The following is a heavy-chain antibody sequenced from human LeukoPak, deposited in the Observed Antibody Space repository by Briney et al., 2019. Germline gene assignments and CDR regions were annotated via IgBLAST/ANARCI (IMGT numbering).Heavy chain of an antibody. Sequence: SPSETLSLTCTVSGYSISSGYYWGWIRQPPGKGLEWIGSIYHSGSTYYNPSLKSRVTISVDTSKNQFSLKLSSVTAADTAVYYCARVNLKRWLQLGSYFDYWDQGTLVTVSS. CDR1: GYSISSGYY. CDR3: ARVNLKRWLQLGSYFDY. D-gene: IGHD5-24*01. V-gene: IGHV4-38-2*02. CDR2: IYHSGST. J-gene: IGHJ4*02.